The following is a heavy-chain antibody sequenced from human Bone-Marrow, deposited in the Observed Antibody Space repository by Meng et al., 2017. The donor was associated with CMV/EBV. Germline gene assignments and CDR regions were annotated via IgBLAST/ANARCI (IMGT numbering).Heavy chain of an antibody. J-gene: IGHJ6*02. CDR2: INWNGGST. D-gene: IGHD5-12*01. V-gene: IGHV3-20*04. CDR3: ARASRRGYEGYYYGMDV. Sequence: GESLKISCAASGFTFEDYGMSWVRQAPGKGLEWVSGINWNGGSTGYADSVKGRFTISRDNAKNSLYLQMNSLRAEDMALYYCARASRRGYEGYYYGMDVWGQGTTVTVSS. CDR1: GFTFEDYG.